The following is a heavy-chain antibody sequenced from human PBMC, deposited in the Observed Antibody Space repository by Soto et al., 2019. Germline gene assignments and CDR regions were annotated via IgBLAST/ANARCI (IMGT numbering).Heavy chain of an antibody. CDR2: ISYDSTKT. CDR3: ARTRSAWSDFHYYSLDV. CDR1: GFTFNSYG. Sequence: QVQLVESGGGVVQPGRSLRLSCAASGFTFNSYGMHWVRQGPGYGLEWVAFISYDSTKTYYADSVKGRFTISRDNSNSALYVQMNSLTGEDTAVYYSARTRSAWSDFHYYSLDVWGQGTTVTVSS. V-gene: IGHV3-30*03. D-gene: IGHD1-26*01. J-gene: IGHJ6*02.